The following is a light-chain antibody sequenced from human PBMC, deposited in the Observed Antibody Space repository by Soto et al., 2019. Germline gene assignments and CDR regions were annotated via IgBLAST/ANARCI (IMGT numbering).Light chain of an antibody. CDR2: GAS. CDR3: HQYGHSPRT. V-gene: IGKV3-20*01. Sequence: SVLTQSPGTPSLSPGERGTLPCRAGQTISSASLAWYQQKPGQAPRLLIYGASSRATGIPDRFSGSGSGTDFTLTISRLEPEDFAVYYCHQYGHSPRTFGQGTKVDIK. J-gene: IGKJ1*01. CDR1: QTISSAS.